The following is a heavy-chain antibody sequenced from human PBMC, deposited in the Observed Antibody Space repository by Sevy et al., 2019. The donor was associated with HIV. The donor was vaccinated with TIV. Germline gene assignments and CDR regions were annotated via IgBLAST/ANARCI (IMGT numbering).Heavy chain of an antibody. CDR2: ISAYNGNT. V-gene: IGHV1-18*04. D-gene: IGHD3-22*01. Sequence: ASVKVSCKASGYTFTSYGISWVRQAPGQGLEWMGWISAYNGNTNYAQKLQGRVTMTTDTSTSTAYMELRSLRSDDTAVYYCARPYDSSGYYYESYFDYWGQGTLVTVSS. J-gene: IGHJ4*02. CDR1: GYTFTSYG. CDR3: ARPYDSSGYYYESYFDY.